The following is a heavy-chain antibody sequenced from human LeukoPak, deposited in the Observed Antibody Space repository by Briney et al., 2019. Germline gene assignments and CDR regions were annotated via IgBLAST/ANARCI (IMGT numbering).Heavy chain of an antibody. J-gene: IGHJ4*02. CDR1: GGTFSSYA. V-gene: IGHV1-69*13. D-gene: IGHD1-26*01. CDR2: IIPIFGTA. CDR3: ARESSVGATHPYYFDY. Sequence: ASVKVSCTASGGTFSSYAISWVRQAPGQGLEWMGGIIPIFGTANYAQKFQGRVTITADESTSTAYMELSSLRSEDTAVYYCARESSVGATHPYYFDYWGQGTLVTVSS.